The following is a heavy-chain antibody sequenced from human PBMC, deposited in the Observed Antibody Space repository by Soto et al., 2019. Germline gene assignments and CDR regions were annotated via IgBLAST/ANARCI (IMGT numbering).Heavy chain of an antibody. CDR1: GDSITSSSHY. J-gene: IGHJ4*02. CDR2: IYYDGNT. D-gene: IGHD6-6*01. V-gene: IGHV4-39*01. CDR3: ARSSIEPRVFMYPFDS. Sequence: QLQLQKSGPGLVKPSETLSLTCTVSGDSITSSSHYWGWIRQPPGKGLECIASIYYDGNTYYNPSLKRRVAISLDTSTNQFSLRLNSATAADTAVYYCARSSIEPRVFMYPFDSWGQGTLVTVSS.